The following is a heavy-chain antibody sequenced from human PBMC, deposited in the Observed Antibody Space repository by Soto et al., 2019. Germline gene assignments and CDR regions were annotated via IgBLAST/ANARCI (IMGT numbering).Heavy chain of an antibody. J-gene: IGHJ4*02. CDR1: GFTFTRYS. V-gene: IGHV3-21*01. CDR2: ISSTTNYI. CDR3: ARESEDLTSNFDY. Sequence: GGSLRLSCAASGFTFTRYSMNWVRQAPGKGLEWVSSISSTTNYIYYADSMKGRFTVSRDNAKNSAYLEMNSLSAEDTAVYYCARESEDLTSNFDYWGQGTLVTVSS.